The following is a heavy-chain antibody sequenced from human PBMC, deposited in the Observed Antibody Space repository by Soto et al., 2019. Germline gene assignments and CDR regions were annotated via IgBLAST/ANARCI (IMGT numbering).Heavy chain of an antibody. Sequence: EVQLVESVGGLVKPGGSLRLSCAVSGFTFSAYTMNWVRQAPGKGLEWVSSITYDSAYIYYADSVKGRFTISRDNAKNSLYLQMNSLRAEDTAVYYCARQLGSACYDYWGQGILVTVSS. V-gene: IGHV3-21*01. CDR2: ITYDSAYI. CDR3: ARQLGSACYDY. CDR1: GFTFSAYT. D-gene: IGHD2-21*02. J-gene: IGHJ4*02.